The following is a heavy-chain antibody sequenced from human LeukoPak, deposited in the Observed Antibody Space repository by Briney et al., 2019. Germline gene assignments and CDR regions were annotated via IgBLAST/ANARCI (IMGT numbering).Heavy chain of an antibody. V-gene: IGHV3-21*01. CDR2: ISSSSSYI. CDR1: GFTFSSYS. Sequence: GGSLRLSCAASGFTFSSYSMNWVRQAPGKGLEWVSSISSSSSYIYYADSVKGRFTISRDNAKNTLYLQMNSLSPEDTALYFCARDYPPYLGQGTLVTVSS. CDR3: ARDYPPY. J-gene: IGHJ4*02.